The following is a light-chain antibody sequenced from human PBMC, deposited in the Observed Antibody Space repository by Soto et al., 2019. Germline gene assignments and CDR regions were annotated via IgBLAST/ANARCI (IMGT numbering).Light chain of an antibody. CDR3: QQSYSTPLT. V-gene: IGKV1-39*01. Sequence: DIQMTQSPSSLSASVGDRITITCRASQSISSFLNWYQQKPGKAPKLLIYAASTLQSGVPSRFRGSGSGTDFTLTISSLQPEDFAPYYCQQSYSTPLTFGGGTKVEIK. CDR1: QSISSF. J-gene: IGKJ4*01. CDR2: AAS.